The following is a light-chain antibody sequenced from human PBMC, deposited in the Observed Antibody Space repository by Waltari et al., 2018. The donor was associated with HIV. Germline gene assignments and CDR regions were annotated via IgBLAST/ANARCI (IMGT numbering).Light chain of an antibody. CDR2: ANN. J-gene: IGLJ2*01. V-gene: IGLV1-40*01. CDR1: YSNLGAHFN. Sequence: HSVLTQPPSVSGAPGPRVHISRTGTYSNLGAHFNFYCYQHLPVPPPKLLIYANNRRTYGVPERFAGCDSGKSASLAITGIKAEDEADYYCQSFETNVRGSTVVFGGGTRVTVL. CDR3: QSFETNVRGSTVV.